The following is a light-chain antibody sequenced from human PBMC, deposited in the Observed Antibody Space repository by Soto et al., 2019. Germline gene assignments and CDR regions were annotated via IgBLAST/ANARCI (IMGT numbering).Light chain of an antibody. J-gene: IGKJ5*01. CDR3: QQRSDSIT. V-gene: IGKV3-15*01. Sequence: IVMTQSPATLSVSPGERATLSCRAGQTIYSNVAWYQQRPGQAPRLLIYRESTRATGVPARFSGSGSGTEFTLTISGLQSEDFAVYYCQQRSDSITFGQGTRLDIK. CDR2: RES. CDR1: QTIYSN.